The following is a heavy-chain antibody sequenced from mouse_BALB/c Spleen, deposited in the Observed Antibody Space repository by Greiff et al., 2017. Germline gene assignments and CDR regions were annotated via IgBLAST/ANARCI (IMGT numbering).Heavy chain of an antibody. V-gene: IGHV3-2*02. Sequence: EVKLVESGPGLVKPSQSLSLTCTVTGYSITSDYAWNWIRQFPGNKLEWMGYISYSGSTSYNPSLKSRISITRDTSKNQFFLQLNSVTTEDTATYYCARLGYSMDYWGQGTSVTVSS. CDR2: ISYSGST. CDR3: ARLGYSMDY. J-gene: IGHJ4*01. CDR1: GYSITSDYA.